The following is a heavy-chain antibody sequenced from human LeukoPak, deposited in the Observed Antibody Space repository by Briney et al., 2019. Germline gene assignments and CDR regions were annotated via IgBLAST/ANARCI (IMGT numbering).Heavy chain of an antibody. V-gene: IGHV1-69*04. CDR1: GGTFSSYA. Sequence: SVKVSCKASGGTFSSYAISWVRQAPGQGLEWMGRIIPILGIANYAQKFQGRGTITADKSTSTAYMELSSLRSEDTAVYYCAREARYCSSTSCYRANTHFDYWGQGTLVTVSS. D-gene: IGHD2-2*01. CDR3: AREARYCSSTSCYRANTHFDY. J-gene: IGHJ4*02. CDR2: IIPILGIA.